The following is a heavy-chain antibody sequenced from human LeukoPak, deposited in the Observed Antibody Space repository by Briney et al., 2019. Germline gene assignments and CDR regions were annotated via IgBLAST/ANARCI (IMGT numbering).Heavy chain of an antibody. V-gene: IGHV4-30-2*01. CDR3: ARGSGSYYGNSGLDY. Sequence: PSETLSLTCAVSGGSISSGDYSWNWIRQPPGKGLEWIGYIAHSGSTYYSPSLKSRVTISVDRSKNQFSLKLSSVTAADTAVYYCARGSGSYYGNSGLDYWGQGTLVTVSS. D-gene: IGHD3-10*01. CDR1: GGSISSGDYS. J-gene: IGHJ4*02. CDR2: IAHSGST.